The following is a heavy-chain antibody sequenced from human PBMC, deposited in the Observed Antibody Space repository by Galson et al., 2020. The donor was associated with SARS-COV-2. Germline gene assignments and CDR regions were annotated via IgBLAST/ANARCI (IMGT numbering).Heavy chain of an antibody. Sequence: GGSLRLSCAASGFTFSTYAMHWVRQAPGKGLEWVALISYDGSDSYYADSMKGRFTISRDNSKDTLYLQLNSLRLEDTAMYFCAKGELRWFKESIGSWGRGALVNVS. CDR1: GFTFSTYA. D-gene: IGHD3-10*01. CDR2: ISYDGSDS. CDR3: AKGELRWFKESIGS. J-gene: IGHJ4*02. V-gene: IGHV3-30*04.